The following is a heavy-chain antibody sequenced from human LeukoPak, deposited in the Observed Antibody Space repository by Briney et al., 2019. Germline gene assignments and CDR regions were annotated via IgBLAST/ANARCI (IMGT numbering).Heavy chain of an antibody. J-gene: IGHJ6*03. D-gene: IGHD1-26*01. CDR1: GFTFSSYS. CDR3: ARVFWGSYYLDYYYYMDV. Sequence: GGSLRLSCAASGFTFSSYSMNWVRQAPGKGLEWVSSISSSSSYIYYADSVKGRFTISRDNAKNSLYLQMNSLRAEDTAVYYCARVFWGSYYLDYYYYMDVWGKGTTVTVSS. V-gene: IGHV3-21*04. CDR2: ISSSSSYI.